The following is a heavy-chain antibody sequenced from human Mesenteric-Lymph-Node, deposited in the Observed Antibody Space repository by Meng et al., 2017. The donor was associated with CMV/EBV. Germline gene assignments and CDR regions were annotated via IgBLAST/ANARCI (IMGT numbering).Heavy chain of an antibody. J-gene: IGHJ4*02. CDR1: GFTFSSYA. Sequence: GGSLRLSCAASGFTFSSYAMHWVRQAPGKGLEYVSAISSNGGSTYYADSVKGRFTISRDNSKNTLYLQMGSLRAEDMAVYYCARSRRSTSFLYYFDYWGQGTLVTVSS. D-gene: IGHD2-2*01. V-gene: IGHV3-64*02. CDR2: ISSNGGST. CDR3: ARSRRSTSFLYYFDY.